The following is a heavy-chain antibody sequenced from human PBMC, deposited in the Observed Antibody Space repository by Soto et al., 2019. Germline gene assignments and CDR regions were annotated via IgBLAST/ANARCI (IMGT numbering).Heavy chain of an antibody. Sequence: SVKVSCKASGGTFSSYAISWVRQAPGQGLEWMGGIIPIFGTANYAQKFQGRVTITADESTSTAYMELSSLRSEDTAVYYCARDDRGITMVRGVISGMDVWGQGTTVTVSS. CDR1: GGTFSSYA. D-gene: IGHD3-10*01. CDR2: IIPIFGTA. CDR3: ARDDRGITMVRGVISGMDV. J-gene: IGHJ6*02. V-gene: IGHV1-69*13.